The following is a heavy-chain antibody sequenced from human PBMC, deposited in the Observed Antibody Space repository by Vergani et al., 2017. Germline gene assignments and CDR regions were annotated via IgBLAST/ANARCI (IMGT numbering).Heavy chain of an antibody. J-gene: IGHJ4*02. D-gene: IGHD3-16*01. Sequence: QVQLQESGPGLVKPSETLSLTCTVSGGSISSYYWSWIRQPPGKGLEWIGYIYYSGSTNYNPSLKSRVTISVDTSKNQFSLKLSSVTAADTAVYYCAKGLARYRIVTYYFDYWGQGTLVTVSS. CDR2: IYYSGST. V-gene: IGHV4-59*08. CDR1: GGSISSYY. CDR3: AKGLARYRIVTYYFDY.